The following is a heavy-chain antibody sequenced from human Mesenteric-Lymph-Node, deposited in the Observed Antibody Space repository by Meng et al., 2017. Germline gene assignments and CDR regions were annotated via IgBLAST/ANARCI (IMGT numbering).Heavy chain of an antibody. J-gene: IGHJ4*02. CDR2: INPNSGGT. V-gene: IGHV1-2*06. CDR1: GYTFTGYY. CDR3: ARGYYDSSGYYPFDY. Sequence: QVQLVQSGAEVKNPGASVKVSCKASGYTFTGYYMHWVRQAPGQGLEWMGRINPNSGGTNYAQKFQGRVTMTRDTSISTAYMELSRLRSDDTAVYYCARGYYDSSGYYPFDYWGQGTLVTVSS. D-gene: IGHD3-22*01.